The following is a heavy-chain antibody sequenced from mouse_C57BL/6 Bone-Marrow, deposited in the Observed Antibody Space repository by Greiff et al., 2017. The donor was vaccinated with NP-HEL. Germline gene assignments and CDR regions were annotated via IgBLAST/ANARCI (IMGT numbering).Heavy chain of an antibody. D-gene: IGHD2-4*01. CDR1: GYAFTNYL. CDR2: VNPGSGGT. V-gene: IGHV1-54*01. J-gene: IGHJ3*01. CDR3: ARGGIYYDYAWFAY. Sequence: QVPLQQSGAALVRPGTSGKGSCKASGYAFTNYLIEWVKQRPGPGLGWIGVVNPGSGGTNYNEKFKGKATLTADKSSSTAYMQLSSLTSEDSAVYFCARGGIYYDYAWFAYWGQGTLVTVSA.